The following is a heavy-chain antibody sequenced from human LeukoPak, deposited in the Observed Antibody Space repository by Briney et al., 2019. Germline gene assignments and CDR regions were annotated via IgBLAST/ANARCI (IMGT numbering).Heavy chain of an antibody. CDR1: GGTFSNYA. J-gene: IGHJ3*02. V-gene: IGHV1-69*13. CDR3: ARGEPIRAFDI. Sequence: ASVKVSCKASGGTFSNYAFSWVRQAPGQGLEWMGGIIPIFAIAHSAQKFQGRVTITADESTSTAYMELSSLRSEDTAVYYCARGEPIRAFDIWGQGTMVTVSS. CDR2: IIPIFAIA.